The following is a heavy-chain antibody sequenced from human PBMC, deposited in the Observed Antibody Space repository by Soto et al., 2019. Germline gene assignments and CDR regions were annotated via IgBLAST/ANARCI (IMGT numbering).Heavy chain of an antibody. CDR1: GLTFRNDW. D-gene: IGHD4-17*01. CDR2: INQDGSER. CDR3: AVYGYGVSAAAY. J-gene: IGHJ4*02. V-gene: IGHV3-7*03. Sequence: GRSLRLSCAGSGLTFRNDWLSWVRQAPGKGLEWVANINQDGSERYYVDSVRGRFTISRDNVENSLYLQLNSLRPEDTAVYYCAVYGYGVSAAAYWGQGTLVTGSS.